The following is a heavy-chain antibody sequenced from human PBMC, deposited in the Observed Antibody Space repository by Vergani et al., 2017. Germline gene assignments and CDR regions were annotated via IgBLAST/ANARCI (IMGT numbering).Heavy chain of an antibody. D-gene: IGHD4-17*01. Sequence: QVQLVESGGGVVQPGTSLRLSCVVSGFALNRHAMYWVRQAPGKGLEWVVGISFDGTNEYYPDLVKGRFTISRDIAKNTLYLQVRSLRLEDTGVYHCVRDRGLCAGCRYSTEAWDYWGQGTPVTVSS. CDR2: ISFDGTNE. V-gene: IGHV3-30-3*01. CDR1: GFALNRHA. J-gene: IGHJ4*02. CDR3: VRDRGLCAGCRYSTEAWDY.